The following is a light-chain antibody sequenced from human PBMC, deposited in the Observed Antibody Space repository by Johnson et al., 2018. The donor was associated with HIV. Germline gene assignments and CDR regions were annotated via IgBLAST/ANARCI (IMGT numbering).Light chain of an antibody. CDR3: GTWDSSLSAGRV. J-gene: IGLJ1*01. CDR1: SSNIGNNY. V-gene: IGLV1-51*01. Sequence: QSVLTQPPSVSAAPGQKVTISCSGSSSNIGNNYVSWYQQLPGTAPKLLIYANTKRPSGIPDRFSGSKSGTSATLGITGLQTGDEAEYYCGTWDSSLSAGRVFGTGTKVTVL. CDR2: ANT.